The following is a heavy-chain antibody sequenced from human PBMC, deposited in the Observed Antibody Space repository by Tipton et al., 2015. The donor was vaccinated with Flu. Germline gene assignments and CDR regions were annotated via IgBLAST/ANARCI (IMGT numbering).Heavy chain of an antibody. J-gene: IGHJ6*02. CDR2: INPNSGGT. CDR3: ARDPSYYDFWSGYPSYGMDV. D-gene: IGHD3-3*01. Sequence: QLVQSGAEVKKPGASVKVSCKASGYTFTGYHMHWVRQAPGQGLEWMGWINPNSGGTNYAQKFQGRVTMTRDTSISTAYMELSRLRPDDTAVYYCARDPSYYDFWSGYPSYGMDVWGQGTTVTVSS. V-gene: IGHV1-2*02. CDR1: GYTFTGYH.